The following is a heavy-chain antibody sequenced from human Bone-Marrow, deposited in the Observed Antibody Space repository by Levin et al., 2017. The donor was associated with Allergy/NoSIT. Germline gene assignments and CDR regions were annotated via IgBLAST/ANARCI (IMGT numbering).Heavy chain of an antibody. CDR1: GASISSGGYS. J-gene: IGHJ4*02. D-gene: IGHD3-16*01. CDR2: IYHSGST. V-gene: IGHV4-30-2*01. Sequence: LRLSCAVSGASISSGGYSWNWIRQPPGKGLEWIGYIYHSGSTFYNPSLKSRVTISLDGSKNQFSLKLSSVTAADTAVYFCVREQLPYYFDYWGPGILVTVSS. CDR3: VREQLPYYFDY.